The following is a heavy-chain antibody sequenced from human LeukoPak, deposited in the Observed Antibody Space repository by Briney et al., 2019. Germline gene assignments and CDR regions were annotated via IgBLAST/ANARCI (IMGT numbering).Heavy chain of an antibody. J-gene: IGHJ5*02. D-gene: IGHD6-19*01. V-gene: IGHV5-51*01. CDR1: GYSFTSYW. CDR3: ASSSGWPPNQFYP. CDR2: IYPGDSDT. Sequence: GESLKISCKGSGYSFTSYWIGWVRQMPGKGLEWMGIIYPGDSDTRYSLSFQGQVTISADKSLSTAYLQWSSLEASYTARYCCASSSGWPPNQFYPWGQGTLVTVSS.